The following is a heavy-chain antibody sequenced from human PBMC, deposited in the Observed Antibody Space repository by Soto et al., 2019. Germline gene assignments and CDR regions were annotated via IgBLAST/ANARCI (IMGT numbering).Heavy chain of an antibody. Sequence: VRLSCAASGFSFSSYWMTWVRQAPGKGLEWVANIKQDGREKYYVASVKGRFTISRDNGKNLLFLQMDSLTPDDTAVYYCAGDGVRNGAYNGWLDPWGQGSLVSVS. CDR3: AGDGVRNGAYNGWLDP. CDR2: IKQDGREK. CDR1: GFSFSSYW. V-gene: IGHV3-7*03. D-gene: IGHD3-16*01. J-gene: IGHJ5*02.